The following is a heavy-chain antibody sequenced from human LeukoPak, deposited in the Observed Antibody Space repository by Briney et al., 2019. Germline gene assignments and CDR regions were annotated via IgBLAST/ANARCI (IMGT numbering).Heavy chain of an antibody. V-gene: IGHV3-30*18. CDR3: AKDDSYGLDY. J-gene: IGHJ4*02. CDR2: ISYDGSNK. Sequence: GGSLRLSWAASGFTLSSYGMHWVRQARGKGGEWVAVISYDGSNKYYADSVKGRFTISRDNSKNTLYLQMNSLRAEDTAVYYCAKDDSYGLDYWGQGTLVTVSS. CDR1: GFTLSSYG. D-gene: IGHD5-18*01.